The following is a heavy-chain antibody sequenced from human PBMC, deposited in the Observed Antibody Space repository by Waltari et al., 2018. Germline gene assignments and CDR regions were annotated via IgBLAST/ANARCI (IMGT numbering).Heavy chain of an antibody. CDR2: IYHSGST. D-gene: IGHD3-3*01. CDR1: GYSISSGYY. J-gene: IGHJ4*02. V-gene: IGHV4-38-2*01. Sequence: QVQLQESGPGLVKPSETLSLTCAVSGYSISSGYYWGLIRQPPGKGLEWIGSIYHSGSTYYNPSLKSRVTISVDTSKNQFSLKLSSVTAADTAVYYCASPIFGVVNTGGPFDYWGQGTLVTVSS. CDR3: ASPIFGVVNTGGPFDY.